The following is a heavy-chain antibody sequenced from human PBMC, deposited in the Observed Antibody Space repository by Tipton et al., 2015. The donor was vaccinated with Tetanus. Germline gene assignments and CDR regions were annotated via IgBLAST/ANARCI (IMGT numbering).Heavy chain of an antibody. Sequence: SLRLSCAVSGFTFSDYAMHWVRQAPGKGLEWVAVISYDGSNKYYADFVKGRFTISRDNSKNTLYLQMNSLGVEDTAMYYCGRDSSCSTTSCYLGNWGQGTLVTVSS. CDR1: GFTFSDYA. D-gene: IGHD2-2*01. J-gene: IGHJ4*02. CDR3: GRDSSCSTTSCYLGN. CDR2: ISYDGSNK. V-gene: IGHV3-30-3*01.